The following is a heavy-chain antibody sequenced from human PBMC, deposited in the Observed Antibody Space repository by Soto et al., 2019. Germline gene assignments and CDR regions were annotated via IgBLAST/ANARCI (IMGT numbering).Heavy chain of an antibody. CDR3: PRHVYSGGSRWFPSYYYYVMAG. Sequence: SDTLSLTCTDSGGSISSCGYYWSWILQHPGKGLEWIGYIYYSGSTYYNPSLKSRVTISVDTSKNQFSLKLSSVTAADTSVYYCPRHVYSGGSRWFPSYYYYVMAGWGQGTT. CDR1: GGSISSCGYY. CDR2: IYYSGST. D-gene: IGHD6-13*01. V-gene: IGHV4-31*03. J-gene: IGHJ6*02.